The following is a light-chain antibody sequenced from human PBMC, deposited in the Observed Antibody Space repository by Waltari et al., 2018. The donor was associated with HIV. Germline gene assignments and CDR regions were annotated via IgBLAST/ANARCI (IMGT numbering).Light chain of an antibody. Sequence: SSELTLDPAVSVALGQTVKIACLGDSLRKYYASWYRLRPGQAPQLHVDGKNSRPSGIPDRFSASSSGNRAFLTITGARAEDEADYYCACWDRSGDYILFGGGTSLTGL. CDR1: SLRKYY. CDR2: GKN. CDR3: ACWDRSGDYIL. V-gene: IGLV3-19*01. J-gene: IGLJ2*01.